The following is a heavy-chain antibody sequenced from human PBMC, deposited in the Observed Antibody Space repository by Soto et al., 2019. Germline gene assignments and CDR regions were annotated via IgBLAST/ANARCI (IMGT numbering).Heavy chain of an antibody. CDR3: AKDRAVDTAMEGYYFDY. V-gene: IGHV3-21*04. CDR1: GFTFSSYS. CDR2: ISSSSSYI. J-gene: IGHJ4*02. D-gene: IGHD5-18*01. Sequence: PGGSLRLSCAASGFTFSSYSMNWVRQAPGKGLEWVSSISSSSSYIYYADSVKGRFTISRDNAKNSLYLQMNSLRAEDTAVYYCAKDRAVDTAMEGYYFDYWGQGTLVTVSS.